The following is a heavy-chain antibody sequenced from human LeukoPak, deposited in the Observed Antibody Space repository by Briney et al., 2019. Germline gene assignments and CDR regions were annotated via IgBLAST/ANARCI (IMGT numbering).Heavy chain of an antibody. CDR3: ARLRVVITIYYFDY. D-gene: IGHD3-22*01. Sequence: SETLSLTCTVSGGSISSSSYYWVWIRPPPGKGLEWIGSIYYSGSTYYNPSLKSRFTISVDTSKNQFSLKLSSVTAADTAVYYCARLRVVITIYYFDYWGQGTLVTVSS. J-gene: IGHJ4*02. CDR1: GGSISSSSYY. V-gene: IGHV4-39*01. CDR2: IYYSGST.